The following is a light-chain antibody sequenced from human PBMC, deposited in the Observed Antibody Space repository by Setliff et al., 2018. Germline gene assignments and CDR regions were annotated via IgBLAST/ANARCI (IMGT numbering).Light chain of an antibody. CDR3: SSYTSGSPLYV. V-gene: IGLV2-14*01. CDR1: SSDIGGYNY. J-gene: IGLJ1*01. Sequence: QSALTQPASVSGSPGQSITISCTGTSSDIGGYNYVSWYQQHPGKAPKVIIYDVNNRPAGVSSRFSGSKSGNTASLTISGLQAEDEADYYCSSYTSGSPLYVFGAGTKVTV. CDR2: DVN.